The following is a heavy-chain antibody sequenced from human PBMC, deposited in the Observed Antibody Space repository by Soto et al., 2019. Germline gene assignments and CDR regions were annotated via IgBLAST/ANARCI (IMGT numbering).Heavy chain of an antibody. CDR3: ASGRGYDILTGYYPYFDY. V-gene: IGHV3-9*01. CDR1: GFTFDDYA. CDR2: ISWNSDSI. Sequence: EVQLVESGGGLAQPGRSLRLSCAASGFTFDDYAMHWVRQAPGKGLEWVSGISWNSDSIGYADSVKGRFTISRDNAKKSLYLQMNGLRAEDTALYYCASGRGYDILTGYYPYFDYWGQGTLVTVSS. D-gene: IGHD3-9*01. J-gene: IGHJ4*02.